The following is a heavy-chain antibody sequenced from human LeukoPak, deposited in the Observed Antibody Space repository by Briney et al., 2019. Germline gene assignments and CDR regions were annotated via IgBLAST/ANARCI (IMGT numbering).Heavy chain of an antibody. J-gene: IGHJ4*02. CDR3: ARGYLGYYDSSGYYGFDY. CDR2: IIPIFGTA. Sequence: SVNVSCKASGGTFSSYAISWVRQAPGQGLEWMGGIIPIFGTANYAQKFQGRVTITADESTSTAYMELSSLRSEDTAVYYCARGYLGYYDSSGYYGFDYWGQGTLVTVSS. V-gene: IGHV1-69*13. D-gene: IGHD3-22*01. CDR1: GGTFSSYA.